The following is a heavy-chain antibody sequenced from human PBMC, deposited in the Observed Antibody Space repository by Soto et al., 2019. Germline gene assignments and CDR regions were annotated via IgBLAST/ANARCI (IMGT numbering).Heavy chain of an antibody. Sequence: SVKVSCKASGGTFSSYAISWVRQAPGQGLEWMGGIIPIFGTANYAQKFQGRVTITADESTSTAYMELSSLRSEDTAVYYCARYSRGGVGSSWYNWFDPSGQGTLVTAP. CDR2: IIPIFGTA. CDR1: GGTFSSYA. J-gene: IGHJ5*02. V-gene: IGHV1-69*13. CDR3: ARYSRGGVGSSWYNWFDP. D-gene: IGHD6-13*01.